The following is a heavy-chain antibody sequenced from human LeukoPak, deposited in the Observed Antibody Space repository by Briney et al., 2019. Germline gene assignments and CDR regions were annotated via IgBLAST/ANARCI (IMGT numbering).Heavy chain of an antibody. CDR1: GFTFSSYD. Sequence: PGGSLRLSCAASGFTFSSYDMHWVRQATGKGLEWVSAIGTAGDTYYPGSVKGRLTISRENAKNSLYLQMNSLRAGDTAVYYCARTRSDYYGMDVWGQGTTVTVSS. J-gene: IGHJ6*02. CDR2: IGTAGDT. CDR3: ARTRSDYYGMDV. V-gene: IGHV3-13*01. D-gene: IGHD1-26*01.